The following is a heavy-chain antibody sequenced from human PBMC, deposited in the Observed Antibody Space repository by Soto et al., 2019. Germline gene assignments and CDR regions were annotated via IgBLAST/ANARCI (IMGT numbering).Heavy chain of an antibody. J-gene: IGHJ5*02. D-gene: IGHD3-3*01. CDR3: ARTLTYYDFWSGYYWFDP. V-gene: IGHV4-59*08. Sequence: QVQLQESGPGLVKPSETLSLTCTVSGGSISSYYWSWIRQPPGKGLEWIGYIYYSGRTNYNPSLKSRVTISVDTSKNQFSLKLSSVTAADTAVYYCARTLTYYDFWSGYYWFDPWGQGTLVTVSS. CDR2: IYYSGRT. CDR1: GGSISSYY.